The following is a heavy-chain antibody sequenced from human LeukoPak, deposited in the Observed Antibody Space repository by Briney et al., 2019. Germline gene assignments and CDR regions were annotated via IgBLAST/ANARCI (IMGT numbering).Heavy chain of an antibody. CDR2: ITGPGDGT. J-gene: IGHJ4*02. D-gene: IGHD6-19*01. CDR1: GFTFSGYA. CDR3: AKRIYGWYQIDY. Sequence: GGSLRLFCAASGFTFSGYAMSWVRQAPGKGLEWVSAITGPGDGTWYADSVQGRFTISRDNSKNTLYLQMNSLRAEDTAVYFCAKRIYGWYQIDYWGQGTLVTVSS. V-gene: IGHV3-23*01.